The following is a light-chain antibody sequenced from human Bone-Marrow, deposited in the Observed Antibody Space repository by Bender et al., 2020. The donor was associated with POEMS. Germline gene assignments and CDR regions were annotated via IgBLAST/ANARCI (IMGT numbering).Light chain of an antibody. V-gene: IGLV1-44*01. CDR2: ADD. CDR3: AAWDDSLSGGV. Sequence: QSVLTQPPSASGTPGQRVTISCSGGSIGRNPINWYQQLPGTAPRLVIYADDRRPSGVPNRFSASKSGTSASLAISGLQFEDEADYYCAAWDDSLSGGVFGGGTKLTVL. J-gene: IGLJ2*01. CDR1: SIGRNP.